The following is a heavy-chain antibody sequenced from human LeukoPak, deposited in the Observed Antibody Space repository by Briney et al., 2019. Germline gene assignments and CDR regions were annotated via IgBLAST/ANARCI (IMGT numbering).Heavy chain of an antibody. CDR2: IWDDGSSK. Sequence: PGRSLRLSCAASGFTFSSYGMHWVRQAPGKGLEWVAVIWDDGSSKYYTESVKGRFTISRDNSKDTVYLQMNSLRAEDTSVYYCARAPLGSYDSSGFYYFYGMDVWGQGTTVTVSS. CDR3: ARAPLGSYDSSGFYYFYGMDV. D-gene: IGHD3-22*01. V-gene: IGHV3-33*01. CDR1: GFTFSSYG. J-gene: IGHJ6*02.